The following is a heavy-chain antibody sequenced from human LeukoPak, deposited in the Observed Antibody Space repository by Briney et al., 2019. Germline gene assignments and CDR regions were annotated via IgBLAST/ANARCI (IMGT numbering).Heavy chain of an antibody. Sequence: GGSLRLSCAVSGFTSSGDWMHWVRQAPGKGLVWVSRSKTAGSSTSYADSVKGRFTISRDNAKNTLYLQMNSLRAEDTAVYYCARELPRIGGQTDASDIWGQGTMVTVS. D-gene: IGHD3-16*01. V-gene: IGHV3-74*01. CDR2: SKTAGSST. CDR1: GFTSSGDW. J-gene: IGHJ3*02. CDR3: ARELPRIGGQTDASDI.